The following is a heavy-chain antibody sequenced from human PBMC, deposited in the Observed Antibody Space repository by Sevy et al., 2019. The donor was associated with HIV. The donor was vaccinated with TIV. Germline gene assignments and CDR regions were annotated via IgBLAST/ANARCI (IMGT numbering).Heavy chain of an antibody. J-gene: IGHJ5*02. CDR1: GFTFSSYG. V-gene: IGHV3-33*01. D-gene: IGHD5-12*01. Sequence: GGSLRLSCAASGFTFSSYGMHWVRQAPGKGLEWVAVIWYDGSNKYYADSVKGRFTISRDNSKNTLYLQMNGLRAEDTAVYYCARGGIVATIQVDWFDPRGQGTLVTVSS. CDR2: IWYDGSNK. CDR3: ARGGIVATIQVDWFDP.